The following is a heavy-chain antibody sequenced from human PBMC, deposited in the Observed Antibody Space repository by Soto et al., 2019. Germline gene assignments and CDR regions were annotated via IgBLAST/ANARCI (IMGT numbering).Heavy chain of an antibody. CDR2: INSDGSST. V-gene: IGHV3-74*01. CDR1: GLTFSRYW. D-gene: IGHD4-17*01. J-gene: IGHJ3*02. Sequence: PGQSLRLSWAASGLTFSRYWMHWFRQAPGKGLVWVSRINSDGSSTSYADSVKGRFTISRDNAKNTLYLQMNSLRAEDTAAYYCASPPTVYRVFDIWGQGTTVT. CDR3: ASPPTVYRVFDI.